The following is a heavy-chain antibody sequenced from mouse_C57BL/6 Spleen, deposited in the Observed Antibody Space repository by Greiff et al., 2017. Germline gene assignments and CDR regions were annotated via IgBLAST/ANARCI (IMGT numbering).Heavy chain of an antibody. CDR3: TRGTYYSNLGALDY. CDR1: GYTFTSYW. CDR2: IDPSDSYT. D-gene: IGHD2-5*01. Sequence: QVQLQQPGAELVMPGASVKLSCKASGYTFTSYWMHWVKQRPGQGLEWIGEIDPSDSYTNYNQKFKGKSTLTVDKSSSTAYMQLSSLTAEYSAVYYCTRGTYYSNLGALDYWGQGTSVTVSS. J-gene: IGHJ4*01. V-gene: IGHV1-69*01.